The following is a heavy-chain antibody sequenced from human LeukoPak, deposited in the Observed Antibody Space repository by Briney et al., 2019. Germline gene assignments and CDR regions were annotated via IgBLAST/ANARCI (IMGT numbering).Heavy chain of an antibody. J-gene: IGHJ5*02. CDR2: IYYSGST. V-gene: IGHV4-59*01. Sequence: SETLSLTCTVSGGSISSYYWSWIRQPPGKGLEWIGYIYYSGSTNYNPSLRSRVTISVDTSKNQFSLKLSSVTAADTAVYYCARAHLTYSYGPHTGWFDPWGQGTLVTVSS. D-gene: IGHD5-18*01. CDR1: GGSISSYY. CDR3: ARAHLTYSYGPHTGWFDP.